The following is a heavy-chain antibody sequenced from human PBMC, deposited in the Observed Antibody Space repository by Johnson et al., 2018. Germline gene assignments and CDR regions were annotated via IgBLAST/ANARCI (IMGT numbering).Heavy chain of an antibody. J-gene: IGHJ6*02. V-gene: IGHV3-9*01. CDR2: ISWNSGSV. D-gene: IGHD1-14*01. CDR3: AKDRQGCLMNPCYYYGMDV. CDR1: GFTFDDYA. Sequence: EVQLVESGGGLVQPGRSLRLSCAASGFTFDDYAMHWVRHAPGKGLEWVSGISWNSGSVGYAASVQGRFTISRDNAKNSLYLQMNSLRAEDTAVYYCAKDRQGCLMNPCYYYGMDVWGQGTTVTVSS.